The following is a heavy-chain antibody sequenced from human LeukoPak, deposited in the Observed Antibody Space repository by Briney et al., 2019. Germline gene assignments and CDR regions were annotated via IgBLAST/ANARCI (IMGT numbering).Heavy chain of an antibody. V-gene: IGHV3-7*01. D-gene: IGHD3-10*01. CDR1: GGSISSYY. Sequence: ETLSLTCTVSGGSISSYYWSWIRQPPGKGLEWVANIKQDGSEKNYVDSVKGRFTISRDNAKNSLFLQMNSLRGEDTAVYYCARAGQEWFGELGFDYWGQGTLVTVSS. CDR3: ARAGQEWFGELGFDY. J-gene: IGHJ4*02. CDR2: IKQDGSEK.